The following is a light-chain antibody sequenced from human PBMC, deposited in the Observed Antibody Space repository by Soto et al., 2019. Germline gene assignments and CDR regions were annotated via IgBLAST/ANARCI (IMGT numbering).Light chain of an antibody. J-gene: IGKJ1*01. CDR3: HQRRSWPRT. Sequence: EIVLRQSPATLSSFPGDRVTLSCRASQYINNRLAWYQHRPGQSPRLLIYQTSLRAAGIPGSFSASGSGTDFTLTISDVQPEDVALYYCHQRRSWPRTFGQGTKVDI. V-gene: IGKV3-11*01. CDR1: QYINNR. CDR2: QTS.